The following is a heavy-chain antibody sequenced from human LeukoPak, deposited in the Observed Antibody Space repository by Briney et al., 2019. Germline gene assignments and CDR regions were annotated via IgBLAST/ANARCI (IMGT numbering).Heavy chain of an antibody. J-gene: IGHJ3*02. CDR2: ISSSSSYI. Sequence: PGGSLRLSCAASGFTFSSYSMNWVRQAPGKGLEWVSSISSSSSYIYYADSVKGRFTISRDNAKSSLYLQMNSLRAEDTAVYYCARSGLYHDAFDIWGQGTMVTVSS. V-gene: IGHV3-21*01. CDR3: ARSGLYHDAFDI. CDR1: GFTFSSYS. D-gene: IGHD2-2*01.